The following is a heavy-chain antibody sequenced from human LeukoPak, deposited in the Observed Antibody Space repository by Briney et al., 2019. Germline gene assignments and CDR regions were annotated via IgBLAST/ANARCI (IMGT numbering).Heavy chain of an antibody. D-gene: IGHD3-22*01. J-gene: IGHJ4*02. CDR3: ARDPNYYDSSGYSDY. Sequence: GGSLRLSCAASGVTFSRYAMSLVRQAPGKGLEWVSAISESGTGTYYADSVKGRFTISRDNSKNTLSLQMNSLRAEDTAVYYCARDPNYYDSSGYSDYWGQGTLVTVSS. V-gene: IGHV3-23*01. CDR2: ISESGTGT. CDR1: GVTFSRYA.